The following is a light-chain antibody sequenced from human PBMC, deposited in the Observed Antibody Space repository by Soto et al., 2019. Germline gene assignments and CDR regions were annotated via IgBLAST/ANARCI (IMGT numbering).Light chain of an antibody. V-gene: IGKV1-39*01. CDR2: AAS. J-gene: IGKJ1*01. CDR1: QGINRN. Sequence: DIQVTQSPSSLSASVGDRVIITCRASQGINRNLNWYQQKPGQAPKLLISAASSLQSGVPTRFRGTASGTEFTRTTTGLQPEDPASYYCQQNYSALWTFGQGTKVEIK. CDR3: QQNYSALWT.